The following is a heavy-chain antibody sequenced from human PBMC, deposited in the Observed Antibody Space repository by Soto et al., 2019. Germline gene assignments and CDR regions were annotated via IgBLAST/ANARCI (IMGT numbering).Heavy chain of an antibody. CDR1: GFTFSTYA. V-gene: IGHV3-23*01. CDR2: ISGHSDST. CDR3: AKSLGWFGEPPYYYYYYIDV. Sequence: GGSLRLSCAASGFTFSTYAMSWVRQAPGKGLDWVSAISGHSDSTYYADSVKGRFTISRDNSKNTLYLQMNSLTAEDTAVYYCAKSLGWFGEPPYYYYYYIDVWGKGTTVTVSS. J-gene: IGHJ6*03. D-gene: IGHD3-10*01.